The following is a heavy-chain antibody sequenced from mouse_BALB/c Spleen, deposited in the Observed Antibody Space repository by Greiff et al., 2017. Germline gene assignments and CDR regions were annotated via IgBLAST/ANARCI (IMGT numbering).Heavy chain of an antibody. Sequence: VQLQQSGPELVKPGASVKISCKASGYSFTGYYMHWVKQSHVKSLEWIGRINPYNGATSYNQNFKDKASLTVDKSSSTAYMELHSLTSEDSAVYYSARGTTVAQAMDYWGQGTSVTVSS. CDR2: INPYNGAT. D-gene: IGHD1-1*01. CDR1: GYSFTGYY. J-gene: IGHJ4*01. CDR3: ARGTTVAQAMDY. V-gene: IGHV1-31*01.